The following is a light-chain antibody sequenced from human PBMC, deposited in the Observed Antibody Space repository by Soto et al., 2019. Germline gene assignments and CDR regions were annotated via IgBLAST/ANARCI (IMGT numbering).Light chain of an antibody. V-gene: IGLV2-8*01. CDR3: SSFSGNNNLI. CDR1: GSDIGAYNF. J-gene: IGLJ2*01. CDR2: EVN. Sequence: QSVLTQPPSASGSPGQSVTISCSGTGSDIGAYNFVSWYQQGPGKAPKLIIYEVNKRPSGVPGRFSGSKSGNTASLTVSGLQTEDEGDYYCSSFSGNNNLIFGGGTKVTVL.